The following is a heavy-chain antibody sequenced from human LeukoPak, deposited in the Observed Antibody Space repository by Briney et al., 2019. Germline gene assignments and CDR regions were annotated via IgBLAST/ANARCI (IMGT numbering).Heavy chain of an antibody. CDR1: GGSISSGGYY. V-gene: IGHV4-31*03. CDR2: IYYSGST. J-gene: IGHJ5*02. Sequence: SETLSLTCTVSGGSISSGGYYWSWIRQHPGKGLEWIGYIYYSGSTYYNPSLKSRVTISVDTSKNQFSLKLSSVTAADTAVYYCARVSPPSWFDPWGQGTLVTVSS. CDR3: ARVSPPSWFDP.